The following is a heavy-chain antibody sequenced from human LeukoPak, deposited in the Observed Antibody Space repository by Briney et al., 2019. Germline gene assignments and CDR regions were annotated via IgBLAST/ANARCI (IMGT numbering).Heavy chain of an antibody. Sequence: SETLSLTCSVSGYSISSGYYWGWIRQPPGKGLEWIGNIYYSGSTYYNPSLKSRVTISLDTSKNQFSLKLSSVTAADTAVYYCARGGGYYGEDFEYWGQGTLVTVSS. V-gene: IGHV4-38-2*02. CDR2: IYYSGST. CDR1: GYSISSGYY. D-gene: IGHD3-22*01. J-gene: IGHJ4*02. CDR3: ARGGGYYGEDFEY.